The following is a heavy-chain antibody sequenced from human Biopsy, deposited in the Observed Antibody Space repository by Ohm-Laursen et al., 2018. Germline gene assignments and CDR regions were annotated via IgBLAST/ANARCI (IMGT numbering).Heavy chain of an antibody. CDR1: GGSISSGNDY. CDR2: IYYSGST. J-gene: IGHJ4*02. Sequence: PSETLSLTYTVSGGSISSGNDYWSWIRQHPGKGLEWIGYIYYSGSTYYTPSLKSRVIISLDTSKNQFSLKLSSVIAADTAVYYCARVNVDRVSTIIDWGQGTLVTVSS. CDR3: ARVNVDRVSTIID. D-gene: IGHD5/OR15-5a*01. V-gene: IGHV4-31*03.